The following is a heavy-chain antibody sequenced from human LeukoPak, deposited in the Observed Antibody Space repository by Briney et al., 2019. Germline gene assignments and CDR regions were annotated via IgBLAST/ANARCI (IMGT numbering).Heavy chain of an antibody. CDR2: IIPIFGTA. J-gene: IGHJ3*02. Sequence: ASVKVSCKASGGTFSSYAIIWVRQAPGQGLEWMGGIIPIFGTANYAQKFQGRVTITTDESTSTAYMELSSLRSEDTAVYYCARSSWSGYYDAFDIWGQGTLVTVSS. CDR1: GGTFSSYA. CDR3: ARSSWSGYYDAFDI. D-gene: IGHD3-3*01. V-gene: IGHV1-69*05.